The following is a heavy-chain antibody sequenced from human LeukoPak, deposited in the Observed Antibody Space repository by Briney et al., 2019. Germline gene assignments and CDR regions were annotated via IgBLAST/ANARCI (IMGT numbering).Heavy chain of an antibody. J-gene: IGHJ6*03. CDR1: GGSISSYY. CDR3: ARAFPGGGYGGRGYYYYMDV. D-gene: IGHD4-23*01. CDR2: IYYSGST. V-gene: IGHV4-59*08. Sequence: SETLSLTCTVSGGSISSYYWSWIRQPPGKGLEWIGYIYYSGSTNYNPSLKSRVTISVDTSKNQFSLKQSSVTAADTAVDYCARAFPGGGYGGRGYYYYMDVWGKGTTVTVSS.